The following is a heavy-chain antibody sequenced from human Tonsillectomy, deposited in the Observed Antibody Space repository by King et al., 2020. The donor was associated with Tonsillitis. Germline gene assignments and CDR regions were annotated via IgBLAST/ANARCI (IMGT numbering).Heavy chain of an antibody. CDR1: GFTFSNAW. Sequence: QLVQSGGGLVKPGGSLRLSCAASGFTFSNAWMSWVRQAPGKGLEWVGRIKSKTDGGTTDYAAPVKGRFTISRDDSKNPLYLQINSLKTGDTAVYYCTTALWFGESNFDYWGQGTLVTVSS. D-gene: IGHD3-10*01. J-gene: IGHJ4*02. CDR3: TTALWFGESNFDY. CDR2: IKSKTDGGTT. V-gene: IGHV3-15*01.